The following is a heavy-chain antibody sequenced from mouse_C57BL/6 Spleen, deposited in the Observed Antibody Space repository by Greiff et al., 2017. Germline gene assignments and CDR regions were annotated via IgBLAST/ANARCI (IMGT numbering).Heavy chain of an antibody. CDR2: IDPETGGT. CDR1: GYTFTDYE. J-gene: IGHJ2*01. V-gene: IGHV1-15*01. Sequence: QVQLQQSGAELVRPGASVTLSCKASGYTFTDYEMHWVKQTPVHGLEWIGAIDPETGGTAYNQKFKGKAILTADKSSSTAYMELRSLTSEDSAVDYGTRRTENYFDYWGQGTTLTVSA. CDR3: TRRTENYFDY.